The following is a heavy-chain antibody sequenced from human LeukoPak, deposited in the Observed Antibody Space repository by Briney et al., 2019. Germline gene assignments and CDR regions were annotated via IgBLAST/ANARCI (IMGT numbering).Heavy chain of an antibody. V-gene: IGHV3-23*01. CDR3: AAKYYYDSSGHHDAFDI. Sequence: GGSLRLSCAASGFTFSSYAMSWVRQAPGKGLEWVSAISGSGGSTYYADFVKGRFTISRDNSKNTLYLQMNSLRAEDTAVYYCAAKYYYDSSGHHDAFDIWGQGTMVTVSS. D-gene: IGHD3-22*01. CDR2: ISGSGGST. J-gene: IGHJ3*02. CDR1: GFTFSSYA.